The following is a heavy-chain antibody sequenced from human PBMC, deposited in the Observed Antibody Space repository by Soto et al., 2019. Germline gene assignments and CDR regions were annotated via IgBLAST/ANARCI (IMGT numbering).Heavy chain of an antibody. J-gene: IGHJ4*02. CDR1: GGSVSSGSYY. Sequence: SETLSLTCTVSGGSVSSGSYYWSWIRQPPGKGLEWIGYIYYSGSTNYNPSLKSRVTISVDTSKNQFSLKLSSVTAADTAVYYCARDKLELHYYFDDCGQGTPVPVSA. CDR3: ARDKLELHYYFDD. D-gene: IGHD1-7*01. V-gene: IGHV4-61*01. CDR2: IYYSGST.